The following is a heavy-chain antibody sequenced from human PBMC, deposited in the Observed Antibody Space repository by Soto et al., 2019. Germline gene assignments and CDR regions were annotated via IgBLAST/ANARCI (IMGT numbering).Heavy chain of an antibody. Sequence: SETLSLTCTVSGGSISSYYWSWIRQPPGKGLEWIGYIYYSGSTNYNPSLKSRVTISVDTSKNQFSLKLSSVTAADTAVYYCARAYCGGDCRSNWFDPWGQGTLVTVSS. CDR2: IYYSGST. D-gene: IGHD2-21*02. J-gene: IGHJ5*02. CDR3: ARAYCGGDCRSNWFDP. CDR1: GGSISSYY. V-gene: IGHV4-59*08.